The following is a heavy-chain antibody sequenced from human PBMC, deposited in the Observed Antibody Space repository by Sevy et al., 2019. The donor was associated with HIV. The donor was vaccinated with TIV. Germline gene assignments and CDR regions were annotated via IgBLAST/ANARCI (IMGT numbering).Heavy chain of an antibody. D-gene: IGHD3-22*01. CDR3: ARDYYDSSGSPGAFDI. Sequence: SETLSLTCTVSGYSISSGYYWGWIRQPPGKGLEWIGSIYHSGSTYYNPSLKSRVTISVDTSKNQFSLKLSSVTAADTAMYYCARDYYDSSGSPGAFDIWGQGTMVTVSS. CDR2: IYHSGST. V-gene: IGHV4-38-2*02. CDR1: GYSISSGYY. J-gene: IGHJ3*02.